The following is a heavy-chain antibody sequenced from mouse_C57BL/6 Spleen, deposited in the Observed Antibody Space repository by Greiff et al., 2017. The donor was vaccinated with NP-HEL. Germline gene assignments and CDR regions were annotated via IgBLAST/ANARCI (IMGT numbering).Heavy chain of an antibody. CDR1: GYAFSSYW. CDR2: IYPGDGDT. D-gene: IGHD1-1*01. J-gene: IGHJ2*01. CDR3: ASNYYGSSSDY. V-gene: IGHV1-80*01. Sequence: QVQLQQSGAELVKPGASVKISCKASGYAFSSYWMNWVKQRPGKGLEWIGQIYPGDGDTNYNGKFKGKATLTADKSSSTAYMQLSSLTSEDSAVYFCASNYYGSSSDYWGQGTTLTVSS.